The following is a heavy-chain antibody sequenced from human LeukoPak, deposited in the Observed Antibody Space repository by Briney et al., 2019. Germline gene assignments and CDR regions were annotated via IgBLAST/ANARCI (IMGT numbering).Heavy chain of an antibody. Sequence: GAALDISYEGAGYSFTSYWIGWGRPMRGKGLEWMGIIYAGDSDTRYSPSFQGQVTISADKSITTAYLQWSSLKASDTAMYYCARLGIVWEQPGDYWGQGTLVTVSS. CDR2: IYAGDSDT. V-gene: IGHV5-51*01. CDR3: ARLGIVWEQPGDY. CDR1: GYSFTSYW. J-gene: IGHJ4*02. D-gene: IGHD1-26*01.